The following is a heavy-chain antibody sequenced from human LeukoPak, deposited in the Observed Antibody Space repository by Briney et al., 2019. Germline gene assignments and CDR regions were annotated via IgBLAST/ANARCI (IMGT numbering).Heavy chain of an antibody. V-gene: IGHV3-7*01. CDR2: IKLDGSEK. Sequence: GGSLRLSCAASGFTFSSYWMSWVRQAPGKGLEWVANIKLDGSEKYYVDSVKGRFTSSRDNAKNSLYLQMNSLRAEDTAVYYCARTTGTTFRWFDPWGQGTLVTVSS. D-gene: IGHD1-1*01. J-gene: IGHJ5*02. CDR3: ARTTGTTFRWFDP. CDR1: GFTFSSYW.